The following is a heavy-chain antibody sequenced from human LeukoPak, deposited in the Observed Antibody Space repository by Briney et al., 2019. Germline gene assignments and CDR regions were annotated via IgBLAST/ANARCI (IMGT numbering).Heavy chain of an antibody. CDR1: GFTFSSYG. D-gene: IGHD6-13*01. CDR3: ARAFGEQQLVYFDY. CDR2: ISSSSSYI. Sequence: PGGSLRLSCAASGFTFSSYGMHWVRQAPGKGLEWVSSISSSSSYIYYADSVKGRFTISRDNAKNSLYLQMNSLRAEDTAVYYCARAFGEQQLVYFDYWGQGTLVTVSS. V-gene: IGHV3-21*01. J-gene: IGHJ4*02.